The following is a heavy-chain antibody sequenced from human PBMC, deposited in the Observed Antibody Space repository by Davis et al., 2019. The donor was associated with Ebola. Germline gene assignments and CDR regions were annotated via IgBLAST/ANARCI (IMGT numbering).Heavy chain of an antibody. CDR3: ARAFGAQ. CDR2: IYYSGST. V-gene: IGHV4-59*01. J-gene: IGHJ4*02. CDR1: GGSFSGYY. Sequence: MPGGSLRLSCAVYGGSFSGYYWSWIRQPPGKGLEWIGYIYYSGSTNYNPSLKSRVTISVDKSKNQFSLKLSSVTAADTAVYYCARAFGAQWGQGTLVTVSS. D-gene: IGHD2/OR15-2a*01.